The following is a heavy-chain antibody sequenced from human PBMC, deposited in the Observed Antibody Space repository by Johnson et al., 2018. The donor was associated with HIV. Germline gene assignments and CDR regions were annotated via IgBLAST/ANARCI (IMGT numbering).Heavy chain of an antibody. CDR3: AREVRGPRGGFDI. Sequence: QVQLVESGGGLVKPGGSLRLSCAASGFSFSDYYMSWIRQAPGKGLEWVAVISYDGSNKYYADSVKGRFTISRDNSKNAVYLQMNSLRAEDTAVYYCAREVRGPRGGFDIWGQGTMVTVSS. CDR1: GFSFSDYY. D-gene: IGHD3-10*01. V-gene: IGHV3-30*03. CDR2: ISYDGSNK. J-gene: IGHJ3*02.